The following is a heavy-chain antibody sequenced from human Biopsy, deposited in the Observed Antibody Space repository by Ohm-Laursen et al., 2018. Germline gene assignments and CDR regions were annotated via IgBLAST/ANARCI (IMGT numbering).Heavy chain of an antibody. Sequence: GTLSLTCSVPGCSLSSYSWSWIRQPAGQGLEWIGKIYTSGITNSNPSLKSRVIMSVDTSKNKFSLRVSSVTAADTAVYYCARDRDRRGWFDPWGQGTLVTVSS. CDR3: ARDRDRRGWFDP. CDR1: GCSLSSYS. J-gene: IGHJ5*02. CDR2: IYTSGIT. V-gene: IGHV4-4*07. D-gene: IGHD1-14*01.